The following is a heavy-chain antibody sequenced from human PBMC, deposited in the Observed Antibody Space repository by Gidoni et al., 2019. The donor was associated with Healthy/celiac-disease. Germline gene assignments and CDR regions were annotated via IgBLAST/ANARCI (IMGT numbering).Heavy chain of an antibody. J-gene: IGHJ4*02. CDR3: ASNIVVVPAAPREYYFDY. CDR2: IYYSGST. V-gene: IGHV4-39*01. D-gene: IGHD2-2*01. Sequence: QLQLQESGPGLVKPSETLSLTCTVSGGSISSSSYYWGWIRQPPGKGLEWIGSIYYSGSTYYNPSLKSRVTISVDTSKNQFSLKLSSVTAADTAVYYCASNIVVVPAAPREYYFDYWGQGTLVTVSS. CDR1: GGSISSSSYY.